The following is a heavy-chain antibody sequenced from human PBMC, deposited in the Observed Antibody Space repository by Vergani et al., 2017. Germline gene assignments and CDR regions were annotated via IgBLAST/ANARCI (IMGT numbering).Heavy chain of an antibody. Sequence: QVQLQESGPGLVKPSETLSLTCTVSGGSISSYYWSWIRQPPGKGLEWIGYIYYSGSTNYNPSLKSRVTISVDTSKNQFSLKLSSVTAAETAVYYCARSIVVVPAAMSVWFDPWGQGTLVTVSS. V-gene: IGHV4-59*01. CDR2: IYYSGST. D-gene: IGHD2-2*01. CDR3: ARSIVVVPAAMSVWFDP. CDR1: GGSISSYY. J-gene: IGHJ5*02.